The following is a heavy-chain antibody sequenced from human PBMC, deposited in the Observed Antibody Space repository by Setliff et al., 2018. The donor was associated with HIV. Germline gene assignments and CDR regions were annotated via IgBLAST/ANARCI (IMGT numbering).Heavy chain of an antibody. CDR2: IIPIFGTA. J-gene: IGHJ4*02. CDR3: ARDRGQGYSSGWISSDY. V-gene: IGHV1-69*13. D-gene: IGHD6-19*01. CDR1: GGTFNTYA. Sequence: SVKVSCKASGGTFNTYAINWVRQAPGQGLEWMGGIIPIFGTANYAQKFQGRVTITADESTSTAYMELSSLRSEDTAVYYCARDRGQGYSSGWISSDYWGQGTLVTVSS.